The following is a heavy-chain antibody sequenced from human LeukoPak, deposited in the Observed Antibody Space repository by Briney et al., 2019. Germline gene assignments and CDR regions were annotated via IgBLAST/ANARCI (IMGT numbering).Heavy chain of an antibody. V-gene: IGHV1-8*03. CDR3: SRGGSLYSGSYGGAFDI. CDR1: GSTFTSYD. D-gene: IGHD1-26*01. Sequence: ASGKVSCKASGSTFTSYDINLVRQATGQGLEWMGWMNPNSGNTGYAQKFQVRVTITRNTSISTTYMELSSLSSEEKAMYYCSRGGSLYSGSYGGAFDIWGQGTMVTVSS. CDR2: MNPNSGNT. J-gene: IGHJ3*02.